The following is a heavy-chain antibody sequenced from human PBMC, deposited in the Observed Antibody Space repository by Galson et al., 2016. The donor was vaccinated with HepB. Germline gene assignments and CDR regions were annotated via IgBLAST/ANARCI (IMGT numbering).Heavy chain of an antibody. D-gene: IGHD6-19*01. V-gene: IGHV1-3*01. J-gene: IGHJ4*02. CDR2: INAGSGHT. CDR3: ARDLGVPGSPLDN. CDR1: GYTFTYHS. Sequence: SVKVSCKASGYTFTYHSMHWVRQAPGQRLEWMGRINAGSGHTKYSQKVQGRVTITRDTSANTAYMVLSSLRSEDTTVYYCARDLGVPGSPLDNWGQGTLVTVSS.